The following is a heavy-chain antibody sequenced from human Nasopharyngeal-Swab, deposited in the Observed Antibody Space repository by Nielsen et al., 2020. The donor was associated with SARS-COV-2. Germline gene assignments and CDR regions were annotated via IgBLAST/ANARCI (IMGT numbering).Heavy chain of an antibody. Sequence: RQAPGKGLECIGEINHSVSTNYNPSLKSRVTISVDTFKNQVSLKLISVTAADTAVYYCARGLRWVAVVRWELLSGFDYWGQGTLVTVSS. J-gene: IGHJ4*02. V-gene: IGHV4-34*01. CDR3: ARGLRWVAVVRWELLSGFDY. D-gene: IGHD1-26*01. CDR2: INHSVST.